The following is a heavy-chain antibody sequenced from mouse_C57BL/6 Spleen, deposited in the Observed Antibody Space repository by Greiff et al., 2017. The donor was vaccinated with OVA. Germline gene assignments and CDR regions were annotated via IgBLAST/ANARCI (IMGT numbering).Heavy chain of an antibody. CDR3: ARGGVVAPLDY. J-gene: IGHJ2*01. CDR1: GYSITSGYY. V-gene: IGHV3-6*01. D-gene: IGHD1-1*01. Sequence: EVQLQESGPGLVKPSQSLSLTCSVTGYSITSGYYWNWIRQFPGNKLEWMGYISYDGSNNSNPSLKNRISITRDTSKNQFFLKWNAVTTEDTATYYWARGGVVAPLDYWGQGTTLTVSS. CDR2: ISYDGSN.